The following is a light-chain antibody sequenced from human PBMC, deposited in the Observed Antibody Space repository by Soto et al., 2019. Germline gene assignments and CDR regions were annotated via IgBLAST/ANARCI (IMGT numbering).Light chain of an antibody. Sequence: EIVLTQSPSTLYLSPGERATLSCRASQSVSNYLAWYQQKPGQAPRLLIYDSSNRAPGIPDRFSGSGSGTDFTLTISSLEPEDFAVYYCQQRSNCLFTFCPGTKAYIK. CDR2: DSS. CDR1: QSVSNY. J-gene: IGKJ3*01. CDR3: QQRSNCLFT. V-gene: IGKV3-11*01.